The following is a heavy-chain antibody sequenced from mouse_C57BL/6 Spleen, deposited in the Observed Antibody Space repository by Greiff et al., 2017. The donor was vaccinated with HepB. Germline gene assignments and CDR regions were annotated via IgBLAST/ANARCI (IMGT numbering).Heavy chain of an antibody. J-gene: IGHJ1*03. D-gene: IGHD2-1*01. V-gene: IGHV1-55*01. CDR3: AREGYYYGNSHWYFDV. Sequence: VQLQQPGAELVKPGASVKMSCKASGYTFTSYWITWVKQRPGQGLEWIGDIYPGSGSTNYNEKFKSKATLTVDTSSSTAYMQLSSLTSEDSAVYYCAREGYYYGNSHWYFDVWGTGTTVTVSS. CDR2: IYPGSGST. CDR1: GYTFTSYW.